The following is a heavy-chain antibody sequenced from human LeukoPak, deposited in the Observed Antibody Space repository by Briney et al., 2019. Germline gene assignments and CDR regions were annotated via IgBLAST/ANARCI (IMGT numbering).Heavy chain of an antibody. CDR1: GYSFTNYW. CDR3: ARHPGGIQVDY. Sequence: GESLKISCKGSGYSFTNYWIGWVRQMPGKGLEWMGSFHPIDSDTRYSPSFQGQVTISVDKSISTAYLQWSSLKASDTAMYYCARHPGGIQVDYWGQGTLVTVSS. D-gene: IGHD3-16*01. CDR2: FHPIDSDT. J-gene: IGHJ4*02. V-gene: IGHV5-51*01.